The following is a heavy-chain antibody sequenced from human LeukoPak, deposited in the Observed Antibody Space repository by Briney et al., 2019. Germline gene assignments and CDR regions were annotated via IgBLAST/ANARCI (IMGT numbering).Heavy chain of an antibody. CDR3: ARPSGVGSTSPLDY. CDR2: TRNKANSYTT. Sequence: GGSLRLSWAASGFTFSDHYMDWVRQAPGKGLEWVGRTRNKANSYTTEYAASVKGRFTISRDDSKNSLYLQMNSLKTEDTAVYYCARPSGVGSTSPLDYWGQGTLVTVSS. V-gene: IGHV3-72*01. D-gene: IGHD2-2*01. CDR1: GFTFSDHY. J-gene: IGHJ4*02.